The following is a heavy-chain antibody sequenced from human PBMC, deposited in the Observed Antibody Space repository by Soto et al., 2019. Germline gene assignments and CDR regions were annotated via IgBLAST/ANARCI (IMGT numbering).Heavy chain of an antibody. J-gene: IGHJ5*02. Sequence: EVQLLESGGGLVQPGGSLRLSCAASGFTFSSYAMSWVRQAPGKGLEWVSAISGSGGSTYYADSVKGRFTISRDNSKNTLYLQMNRLRAEDTAVYYCAKSGRYFDWWRGNWFDPWGQGTLVTVSS. CDR2: ISGSGGST. D-gene: IGHD3-9*01. CDR3: AKSGRYFDWWRGNWFDP. V-gene: IGHV3-23*01. CDR1: GFTFSSYA.